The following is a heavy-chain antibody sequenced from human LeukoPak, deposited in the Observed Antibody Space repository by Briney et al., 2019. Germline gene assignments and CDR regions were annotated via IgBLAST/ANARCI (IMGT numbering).Heavy chain of an antibody. Sequence: SETLSLTCTVSGGSISTYYWSWIRQPPGKGLDWIGYIYYSGSTNYNPSLKSRVTISLDTSKNQFSLGLSSVTAADTAVYYCARSYDSRGYYYYGMDVWGQGTTVTVSS. J-gene: IGHJ6*02. CDR1: GGSISTYY. CDR3: ARSYDSRGYYYYGMDV. CDR2: IYYSGST. V-gene: IGHV4-59*01. D-gene: IGHD3-22*01.